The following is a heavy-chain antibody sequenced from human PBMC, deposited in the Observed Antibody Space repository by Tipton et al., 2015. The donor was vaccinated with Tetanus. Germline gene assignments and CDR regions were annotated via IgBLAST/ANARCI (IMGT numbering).Heavy chain of an antibody. Sequence: TLSLTCTVSGGSVSSGSYYWSWIRQPPGKGLEWIGYIYYSGSTNYNPSLKSRVTISVDTSKNQFSLKLSSVTAADTAVYYCARAEWLTLFDYWGQGTLVAVSS. D-gene: IGHD3-3*01. V-gene: IGHV4-61*01. CDR2: IYYSGST. CDR3: ARAEWLTLFDY. J-gene: IGHJ4*02. CDR1: GGSVSSGSYY.